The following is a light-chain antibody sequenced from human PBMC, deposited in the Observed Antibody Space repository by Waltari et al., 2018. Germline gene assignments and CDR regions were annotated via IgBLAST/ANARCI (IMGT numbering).Light chain of an antibody. CDR3: QTGGHGTWV. Sequence: QLVVTQSPSASASLGASVKLTCTLSSGHSSNIIAWLQQQPEKGPRYLMKVNSDGSHSRGDGTPSRFSGSHLGAERHLTISSLQAEDEADYYCQTGGHGTWVFGGGTKLTVL. V-gene: IGLV4-69*01. J-gene: IGLJ3*02. CDR2: VNSDGSH. CDR1: SGHSSNI.